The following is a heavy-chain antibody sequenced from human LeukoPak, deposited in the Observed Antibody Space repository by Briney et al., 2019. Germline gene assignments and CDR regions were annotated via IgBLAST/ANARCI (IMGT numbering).Heavy chain of an antibody. J-gene: IGHJ5*02. V-gene: IGHV1-2*02. D-gene: IGHD2-2*01. CDR3: ARARGYCSNSNCFGWFDP. CDR1: GYMFTGYQ. Sequence: ASVKVSCKASGYMFTGYQMHWVRQAPGQGLEWMGWINPNSGGTNYAQKFQGRVTMTRDTSISTACMELSSLRSDDTAVYYCARARGYCSNSNCFGWFDPWGQGTLVTVSS. CDR2: INPNSGGT.